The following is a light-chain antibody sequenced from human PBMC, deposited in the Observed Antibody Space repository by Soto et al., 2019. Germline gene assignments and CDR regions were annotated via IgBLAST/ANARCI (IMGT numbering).Light chain of an antibody. CDR1: QTVSSTY. CDR2: GVS. CDR3: QQYGSSST. J-gene: IGKJ5*01. Sequence: EIIVTQSPCTLSLSPGERATLSCRASQTVSSTYLAWYQQRAGQAPRLIIYGVSSRATGIPDRFSGSGSGTDFTLTISRLEPEDFAVYYCQQYGSSSTFGQGTRLEIK. V-gene: IGKV3-20*01.